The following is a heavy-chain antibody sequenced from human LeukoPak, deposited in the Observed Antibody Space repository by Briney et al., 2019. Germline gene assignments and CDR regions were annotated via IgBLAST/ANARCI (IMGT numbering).Heavy chain of an antibody. Sequence: PRGSLRLSCAASGFTFSSYGMHWVRQAPGKGLEWVAFIRSDGSKKYFGDSVKGRFTISRDNSKNTLYLQMISLRTEDTAVYYCAKDRRYYFDSSGYYYFLDYWGQGTLVTVSS. V-gene: IGHV3-30*02. CDR3: AKDRRYYFDSSGYYYFLDY. D-gene: IGHD3-22*01. CDR1: GFTFSSYG. J-gene: IGHJ4*02. CDR2: IRSDGSKK.